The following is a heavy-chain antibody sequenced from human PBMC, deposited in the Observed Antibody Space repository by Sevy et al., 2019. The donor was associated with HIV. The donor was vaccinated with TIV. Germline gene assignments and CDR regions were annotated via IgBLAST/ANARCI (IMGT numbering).Heavy chain of an antibody. J-gene: IGHJ4*02. Sequence: GGSLRLSCAASGFTFSSYEMNWVRQAPGKGLEWVSYISSSGSTIYYADSVKGRFTISRENAKNSRYLQMNSLRAEDTAVYYCARDDRGYSGYDRGNFDYWGQGTLVTVSS. D-gene: IGHD5-12*01. CDR1: GFTFSSYE. CDR2: ISSSGSTI. V-gene: IGHV3-48*03. CDR3: ARDDRGYSGYDRGNFDY.